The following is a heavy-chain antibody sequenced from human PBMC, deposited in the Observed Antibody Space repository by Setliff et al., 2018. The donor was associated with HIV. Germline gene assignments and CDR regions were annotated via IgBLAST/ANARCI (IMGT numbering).Heavy chain of an antibody. CDR2: ISGYNGNT. CDR1: GYNLVSYD. CDR3: ARVPNRGEYYYYYYYMDV. Sequence: ASVKVSCKASGYNLVSYDISWVRQAPGQGLEWMGWISGYNGNTNYAEKLQGRVTMTTYTSTSTVYMELRGLRSDDPAIYYCARVPNRGEYYYYYYYMDVWGKGTTVTVSS. J-gene: IGHJ6*03. D-gene: IGHD4-17*01. V-gene: IGHV1-18*01.